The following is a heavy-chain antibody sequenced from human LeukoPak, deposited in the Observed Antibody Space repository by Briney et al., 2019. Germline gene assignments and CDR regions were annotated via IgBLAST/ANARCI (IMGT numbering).Heavy chain of an antibody. CDR2: IYYSGST. J-gene: IGHJ4*02. Sequence: SETLSLTCTVSGGSISSGGYYWSWIRQHPGKGLEWIGYIYYSGSTHYNPSLKSRVTISVDTSKNQFSLKLSSVTAADTAVYYCARATYYKFTYYFDYWGQGTLVTVSS. CDR1: GGSISSGGYY. D-gene: IGHD1-26*01. CDR3: ARATYYKFTYYFDY. V-gene: IGHV4-31*03.